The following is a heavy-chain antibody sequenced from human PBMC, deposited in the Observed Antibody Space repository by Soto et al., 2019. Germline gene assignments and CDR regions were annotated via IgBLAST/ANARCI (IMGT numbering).Heavy chain of an antibody. Sequence: GGSLRLSCAASGFTFSSYAMHWVRQAPGKGLEWVAVISYDGSNKYYADSVKGRFTISRDNSKNTLYLQMNSLRAEDTAVYYCARGGVVTAIWVENYWGQGTLVTVSS. CDR1: GFTFSSYA. CDR3: ARGGVVTAIWVENY. J-gene: IGHJ4*02. D-gene: IGHD2-21*02. V-gene: IGHV3-30-3*01. CDR2: ISYDGSNK.